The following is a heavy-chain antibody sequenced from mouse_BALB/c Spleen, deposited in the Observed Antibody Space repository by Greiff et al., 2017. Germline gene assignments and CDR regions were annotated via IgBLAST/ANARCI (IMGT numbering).Heavy chain of an antibody. CDR2: INPSNGRT. Sequence: VQLQQPGAELVKPGASVKLSCKASGYTFTSYWMHWVKQRPGQGLEWIGEINPSNGRTNYNEKFKSKATLTVDKSSSTAYMQLSSLTSEDSAVYYCARGGYDANYYAMDYGGQGTSVTVSS. D-gene: IGHD2-14*01. V-gene: IGHV1S81*02. CDR1: GYTFTSYW. J-gene: IGHJ4*01. CDR3: ARGGYDANYYAMDY.